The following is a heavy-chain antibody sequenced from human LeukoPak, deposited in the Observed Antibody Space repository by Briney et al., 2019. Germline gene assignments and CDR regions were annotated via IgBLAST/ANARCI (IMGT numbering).Heavy chain of an antibody. Sequence: SETLSLTCTVSGGSISSYYWSWIRQPPGKGLEWIGYIYTSGSTNYNPSLKSRVTISVDTSKNQFSLKLSSVTAADTAVYYCATREDNWNDEPAYYYYYMDVWGKGTTVTVSS. CDR1: GGSISSYY. D-gene: IGHD1-20*01. J-gene: IGHJ6*03. V-gene: IGHV4-4*09. CDR3: ATREDNWNDEPAYYYYYMDV. CDR2: IYTSGST.